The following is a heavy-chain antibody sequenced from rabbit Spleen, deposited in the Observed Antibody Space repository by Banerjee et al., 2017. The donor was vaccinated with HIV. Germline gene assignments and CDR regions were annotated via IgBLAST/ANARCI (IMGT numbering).Heavy chain of an antibody. CDR3: ARGSAAMTMVITGFYFNL. D-gene: IGHD2-1*01. J-gene: IGHJ4*01. V-gene: IGHV1S45*01. CDR1: GFSFSSGYY. CDR2: IGTGSSGVT. Sequence: QEQLVESGGGLVRPGASLTLTCKASGFSFSSGYYMGWVRQAPGKGLEWIACIGTGSSGVTYYASWAKSRFTISKTSSTTVTLQMTSLTAADTATYFCARGSAAMTMVITGFYFNLWGPGTIVT.